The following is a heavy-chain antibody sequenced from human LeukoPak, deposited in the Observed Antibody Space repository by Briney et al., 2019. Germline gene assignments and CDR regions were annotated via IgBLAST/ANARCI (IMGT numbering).Heavy chain of an antibody. Sequence: SETLSLTCTVSGGSISSYYWSWIRQPPGKGLEWIGYIYYSGSTNYNPSLKSRVTISVDTSKNQFSLKLSSVTAADTAVYYCARSHSVWTSFDYWGQGTLVTVS. CDR1: GGSISSYY. V-gene: IGHV4-59*01. CDR2: IYYSGST. CDR3: ARSHSVWTSFDY. J-gene: IGHJ4*02. D-gene: IGHD3/OR15-3a*01.